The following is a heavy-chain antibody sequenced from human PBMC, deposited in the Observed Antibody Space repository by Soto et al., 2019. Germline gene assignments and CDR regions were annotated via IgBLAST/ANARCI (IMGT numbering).Heavy chain of an antibody. CDR2: IDTLSSTM. V-gene: IGHV3-48*01. CDR1: GFTFSSSS. Sequence: EVQLVESGGGLVQPGGSLRLPWAAPGFTFSSSSRNGFRQAPGKGLEWVSFIDTLSSTMYYADSVRGRFTISRDNAKNSLYLQMNSLRAEDTAIYYCTGGGVSSGPGYWGQGTLVTVSS. J-gene: IGHJ4*02. CDR3: TGGGVSSGPGY. D-gene: IGHD3-22*01.